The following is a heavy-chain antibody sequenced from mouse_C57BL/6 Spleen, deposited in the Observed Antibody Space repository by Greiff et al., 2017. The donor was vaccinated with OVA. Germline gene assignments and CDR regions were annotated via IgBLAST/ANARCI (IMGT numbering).Heavy chain of an antibody. CDR1: GYTFTSYG. CDR2: IYPRSGNT. V-gene: IGHV1-81*01. J-gene: IGHJ2*01. CDR3: AREGDYYFDY. Sequence: VQLQQSGAELARPGASVKLSCKASGYTFTSYGISWVKQRTGQGLEWIGEIYPRSGNTYYNEKFKGKATLTADKSSSTAYMQLSSLTSEDSAVYYCAREGDYYFDYWGQGTTLTVSS.